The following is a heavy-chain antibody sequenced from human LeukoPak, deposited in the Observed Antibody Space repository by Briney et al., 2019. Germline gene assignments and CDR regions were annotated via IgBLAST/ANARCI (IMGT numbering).Heavy chain of an antibody. D-gene: IGHD5-18*01. CDR2: ISTYDGDA. CDR3: ARAPSGFTYGPGDH. CDR1: GYGFTSYG. J-gene: IGHJ4*02. V-gene: IGHV1-18*01. Sequence: ASVKASCKASGYGFTSYGITWVRQAPGQGLEWMGWISTYDGDANYAQQLQGRVTMTTDTSTITAYMELRSLRSDDTAVYYCARAPSGFTYGPGDHWGQGTLVTVSS.